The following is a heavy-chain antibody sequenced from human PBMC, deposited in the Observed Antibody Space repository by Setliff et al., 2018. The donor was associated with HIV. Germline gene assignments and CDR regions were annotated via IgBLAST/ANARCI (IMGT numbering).Heavy chain of an antibody. CDR3: ARDFGGYCSSMSCPGLFDP. CDR1: GGSFSDYY. V-gene: IGHV4-34*01. CDR2: IDHRGRP. Sequence: PSETLSLTCGIYGGSFSDYYWSWIRQPPGKGLEWIGEIDHRGRPKYNPSLNSRVTMSVDTSKNQFSLKLSSVTAADTAVYYCARDFGGYCSSMSCPGLFDPWGQGTLVTVSS. D-gene: IGHD2-2*01. J-gene: IGHJ5*02.